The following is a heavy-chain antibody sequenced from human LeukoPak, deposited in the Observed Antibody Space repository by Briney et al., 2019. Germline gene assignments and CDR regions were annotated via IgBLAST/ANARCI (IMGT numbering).Heavy chain of an antibody. CDR3: AGGGSIAVAGY. Sequence: GGSLRLSCAASGFTFSSYWMHWVRQAPGKGLVWVSRINSDGSSTNYADSVKGRFTISRDNAKNTLYLQMNSLRAEDTAVYYCAGGGSIAVAGYWGEGTLVTVSS. CDR2: INSDGSST. J-gene: IGHJ4*02. V-gene: IGHV3-74*01. D-gene: IGHD6-19*01. CDR1: GFTFSSYW.